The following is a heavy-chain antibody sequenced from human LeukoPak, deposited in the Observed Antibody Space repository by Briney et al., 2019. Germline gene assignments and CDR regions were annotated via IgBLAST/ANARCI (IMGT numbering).Heavy chain of an antibody. CDR3: TARFTFGGVIVYNDY. CDR1: GFTFNNAW. D-gene: IGHD3-16*02. CDR2: IKRKNDGGTT. J-gene: IGHJ4*02. V-gene: IGHV3-15*01. Sequence: GGSLRLSCAASGFTFNNAWMSWVRQAPGKGLEWVGRIKRKNDGGTTDYATPVKGRFTISRDDSKTTLDLQMNSLKTEDTGVYYCTARFTFGGVIVYNDYWGQGTLVTVSS.